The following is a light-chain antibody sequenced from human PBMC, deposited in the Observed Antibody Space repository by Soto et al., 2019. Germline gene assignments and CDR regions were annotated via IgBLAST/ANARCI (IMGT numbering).Light chain of an antibody. V-gene: IGLV2-14*01. CDR1: SSDVGGYNY. Sequence: QSALTQPASVSGSPGQSITISCTGTSSDVGGYNYLSWYQQHPGKAPKLMIYEVSNRPSGVSNRFSGSKSGNTASLTISGLQAEDEADYYCSSYTSSSTRVFGTGTKATVL. J-gene: IGLJ1*01. CDR3: SSYTSSSTRV. CDR2: EVS.